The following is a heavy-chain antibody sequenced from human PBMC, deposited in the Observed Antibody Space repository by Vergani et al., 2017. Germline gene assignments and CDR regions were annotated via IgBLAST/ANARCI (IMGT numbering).Heavy chain of an antibody. CDR3: ARGGPPIQLWLRSYYYYYGMDV. CDR1: GFSLSTSGMC. V-gene: IGHV2-70*15. D-gene: IGHD5-18*01. CDR2: IDWDDDK. Sequence: QVTLRESGPALVKPTQTLTLTCTFSGFSLSTSGMCVSWIRQPPGKALEWLARIDWDDDKYYSTSLKTRLTISKDTSKNQVVLTMTNMDPVDTATYYCARGGPPIQLWLRSYYYYYGMDVWGQGTTVTVSS. J-gene: IGHJ6*02.